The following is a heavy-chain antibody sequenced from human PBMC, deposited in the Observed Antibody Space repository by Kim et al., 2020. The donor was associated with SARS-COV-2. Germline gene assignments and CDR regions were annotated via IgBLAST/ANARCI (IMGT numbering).Heavy chain of an antibody. CDR3: ARVFRGVYSNYDY. Sequence: YADSVKGRFTISRDNSKNTLYLQRNSLRAEDTAVYYCARVFRGVYSNYDYWGQGTLVTVSS. J-gene: IGHJ4*02. D-gene: IGHD4-4*01. V-gene: IGHV3-30*01.